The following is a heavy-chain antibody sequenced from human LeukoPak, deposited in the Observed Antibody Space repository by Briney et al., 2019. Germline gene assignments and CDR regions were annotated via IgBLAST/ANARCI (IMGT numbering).Heavy chain of an antibody. V-gene: IGHV3-30*03. CDR2: ISYDGSNK. D-gene: IGHD2-2*02. CDR1: GFTFSSYG. CDR3: ARDFCSSTSCYTRDAFDI. J-gene: IGHJ3*02. Sequence: GRSLRLSCAASGFTFSSYGMHWVRQAPGKGLEWVAVISYDGSNKYYADSVKGRFTISRDNSKNTLYLQMNSLRAEDTAVYYCARDFCSSTSCYTRDAFDIWGQGTMVTVSS.